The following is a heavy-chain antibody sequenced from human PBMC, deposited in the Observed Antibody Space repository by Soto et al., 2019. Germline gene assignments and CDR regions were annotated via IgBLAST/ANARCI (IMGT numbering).Heavy chain of an antibody. CDR1: GFSLTTGKMG. Sequence: SGPTLVNPTETLTLTCTVSGFSLTTGKMGVSWIRQPPGRALEWLAHIFSDNERSYSTSLQGRLTISKDTSGSQVVLSMTNVDPVDTATYYCARMNVDSYQFYYAMDVWGQGTTVTVSS. D-gene: IGHD4-17*01. CDR2: IFSDNER. J-gene: IGHJ6*02. V-gene: IGHV2-26*01. CDR3: ARMNVDSYQFYYAMDV.